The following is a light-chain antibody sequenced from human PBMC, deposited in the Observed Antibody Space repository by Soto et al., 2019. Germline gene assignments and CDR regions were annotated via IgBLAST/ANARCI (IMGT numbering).Light chain of an antibody. Sequence: DIQMTQSPSSLSASVGDRVTITCRASQNIKNYLNWYQQKPGKAPQLLIYATSSLQTGVPSRFSASGSGTDFSLVISDLQPEDSATYYCQQGYSSRWTSGRGTKVDIK. V-gene: IGKV1-39*01. CDR3: QQGYSSRWT. CDR2: ATS. J-gene: IGKJ1*01. CDR1: QNIKNY.